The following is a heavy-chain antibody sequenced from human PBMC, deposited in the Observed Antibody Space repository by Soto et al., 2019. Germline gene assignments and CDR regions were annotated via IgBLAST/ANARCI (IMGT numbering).Heavy chain of an antibody. CDR1: GFTFSSYW. CDR3: ARGITGALDFWSGYGVDAFDI. CDR2: IKQDGSEK. D-gene: IGHD3-3*01. V-gene: IGHV3-7*01. Sequence: GGSLRLSCAASGFTFSSYWMSWVRQAPGKGLEWVANIKQDGSEKYYVDSVKGRFTISRDNAKNSLYLQMNSLRAEDTAVYYCARGITGALDFWSGYGVDAFDIWGQGTMVTVSS. J-gene: IGHJ3*02.